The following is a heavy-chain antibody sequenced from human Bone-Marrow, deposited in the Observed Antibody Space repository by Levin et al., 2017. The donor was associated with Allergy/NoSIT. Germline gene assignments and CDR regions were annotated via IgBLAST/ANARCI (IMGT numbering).Heavy chain of an antibody. CDR2: ISSSSSYI. V-gene: IGHV3-21*01. Sequence: GESLKISCAASGFTFSSYSMNWVRQAPGKGLEWVSSISSSSSYIYYADSVKGRFTISRDNAKNSLYLQMNSLRAEDTAVYYCARDLVVVVPAATPRYYGMDVWGQGTTVTVS. D-gene: IGHD2-2*01. J-gene: IGHJ6*02. CDR1: GFTFSSYS. CDR3: ARDLVVVVPAATPRYYGMDV.